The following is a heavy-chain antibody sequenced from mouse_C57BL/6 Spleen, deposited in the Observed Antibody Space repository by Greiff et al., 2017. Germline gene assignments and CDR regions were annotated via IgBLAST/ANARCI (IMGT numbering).Heavy chain of an antibody. D-gene: IGHD2-12*01. J-gene: IGHJ3*01. CDR1: GFSLTSYG. V-gene: IGHV2-2*01. CDR3: ASSLYTPFAY. CDR2: IWSGGST. Sequence: QVQLKESGPGLVQPSQSLSITCTVSGFSLTSYGVHWVRQSPGKGLEWLGVIWSGGSTDYNAAFISRLSISKDNSKSQVFFKMNSLQADDTAIYYCASSLYTPFAYWGQGTLVTVSA.